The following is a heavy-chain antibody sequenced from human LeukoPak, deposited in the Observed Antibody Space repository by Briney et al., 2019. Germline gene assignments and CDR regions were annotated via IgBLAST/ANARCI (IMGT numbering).Heavy chain of an antibody. CDR3: ASPTARYSGYDWDYFDY. V-gene: IGHV3-21*01. CDR1: GFTFSSYS. CDR2: ISSSSSYI. Sequence: KTGGSLRLSCAASGFTFSSYSMNWVRQAPGKGLEWVSSISSSSSYIYYAGSVKGRFTISRDNAKNTLCLQMNSLRVEDTAVYYCASPTARYSGYDWDYFDYWGQGALVTVSS. J-gene: IGHJ4*02. D-gene: IGHD5-12*01.